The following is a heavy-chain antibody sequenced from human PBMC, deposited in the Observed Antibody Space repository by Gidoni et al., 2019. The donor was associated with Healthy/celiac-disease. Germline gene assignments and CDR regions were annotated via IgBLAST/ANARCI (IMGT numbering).Heavy chain of an antibody. CDR1: GGPLSRYA. V-gene: IGHV1-69*01. CDR2: IIPIFGTA. Sequence: QVPLVQSGAEGKKPGASVKVSCTASGGPLSRYAIRWVRQAPGQGLEWMGGIIPIFGTANYAQKFQGRVTITADESTSTAYMELSSLRSEDTTVYYCASPPIRDRSSWYPYYYYGMDVWGQGTTVTVSS. D-gene: IGHD6-13*01. J-gene: IGHJ6*02. CDR3: ASPPIRDRSSWYPYYYYGMDV.